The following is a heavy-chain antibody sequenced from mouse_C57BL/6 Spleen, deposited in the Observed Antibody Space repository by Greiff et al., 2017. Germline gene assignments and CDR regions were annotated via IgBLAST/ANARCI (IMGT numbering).Heavy chain of an antibody. CDR2: IYPSDSET. J-gene: IGHJ3*01. V-gene: IGHV1-61*01. Sequence: QVQLQQPGAELVRPGSSVKLSCKASGYTFTSYWMDWVKQRPGQGLEWIGNIYPSDSETHYNQKFKDKATLTVDKSSSTAYMQLSSLTSEDSAVYYCARGKFSWFAYWGQGTLVTVSA. CDR3: ARGKFSWFAY. CDR1: GYTFTSYW.